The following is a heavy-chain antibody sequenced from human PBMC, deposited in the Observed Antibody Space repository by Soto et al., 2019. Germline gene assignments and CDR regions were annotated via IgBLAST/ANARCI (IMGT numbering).Heavy chain of an antibody. CDR1: GFTFSSYA. CDR2: VSYDGSNK. V-gene: IGHV3-30-3*01. CDR3: ARADTAVTTPYGFDY. D-gene: IGHD4-17*01. J-gene: IGHJ4*02. Sequence: QVQLVESGGGVVQPGRSLRLSCSASGFTFSSYAMHWVRQAPGKGLEWVAVVSYDGSNKYYADSVKGRFTISRDNSKNTLYLQMNSLRAEDTAVYYCARADTAVTTPYGFDYWAQGALVTVSS.